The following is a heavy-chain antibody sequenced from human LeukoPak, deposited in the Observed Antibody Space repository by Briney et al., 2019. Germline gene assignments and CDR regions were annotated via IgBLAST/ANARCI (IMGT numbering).Heavy chain of an antibody. Sequence: GRSLRLSCAASGFTFSSYAMHWVRQAPGKGLEWGAVISYDGSNKYYADSVKGRFTISRDNSKNTLYLQMNSLRAEDTAVYYCARTLQYYDFWSGFRGTYYYGMDVWGQGTTVTVSS. D-gene: IGHD3-3*01. V-gene: IGHV3-30*04. CDR2: ISYDGSNK. CDR1: GFTFSSYA. J-gene: IGHJ6*02. CDR3: ARTLQYYDFWSGFRGTYYYGMDV.